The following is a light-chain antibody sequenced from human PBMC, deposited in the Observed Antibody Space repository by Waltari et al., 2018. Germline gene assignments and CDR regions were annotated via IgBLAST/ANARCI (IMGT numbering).Light chain of an antibody. CDR1: NIGSKS. Sequence: YVLTQPPSVSVDPGKTARLTCGGDNIGSKSVNWYQQKPGQAPVLVMFYDSDRPSEIPERFSCSNSGNTATLTISWVEAGDEADYHCQVWDDVTDSGVFGGGTKLTVL. CDR2: YDS. V-gene: IGLV3-21*04. J-gene: IGLJ3*02. CDR3: QVWDDVTDSGV.